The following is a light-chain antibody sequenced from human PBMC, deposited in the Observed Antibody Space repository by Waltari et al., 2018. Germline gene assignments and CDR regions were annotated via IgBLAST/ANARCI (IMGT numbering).Light chain of an antibody. J-gene: IGLJ3*02. CDR3: CSYAPSSTVWV. CDR1: SSDVGSYNL. V-gene: IGLV2-23*01. CDR2: EGS. Sequence: QSALTQPASVSGSPGQSITISCTGTSSDVGSYNLVSWYQQHPGQAPKLMIYEGSKRPSGVSNRFSGSKSGSTASLTIAGLQADDEADYYCCSYAPSSTVWVFGGGTKLTVL.